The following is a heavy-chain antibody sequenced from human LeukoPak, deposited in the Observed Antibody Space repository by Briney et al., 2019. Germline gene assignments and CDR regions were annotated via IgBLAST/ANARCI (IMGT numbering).Heavy chain of an antibody. J-gene: IGHJ4*02. Sequence: ASVKVSCKASGHTFTGYYMHWVRQAPGQGLEWMGWINPNSGGTNYAQKFQGWVTMTRDTSISTAYMELSRLRSDDTAVYYCASGRAVRFGELSDFDYWGQGTLVTVSS. CDR3: ASGRAVRFGELSDFDY. CDR2: INPNSGGT. V-gene: IGHV1-2*04. D-gene: IGHD3-10*01. CDR1: GHTFTGYY.